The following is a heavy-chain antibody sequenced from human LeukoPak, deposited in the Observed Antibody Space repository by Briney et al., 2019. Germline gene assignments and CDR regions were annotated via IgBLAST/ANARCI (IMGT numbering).Heavy chain of an antibody. CDR3: ASSFIFHNLGYCSGGSCYSGRPGNYYFDY. D-gene: IGHD2-15*01. CDR1: GGSISSYY. Sequence: SETLSLTCTVSGGSISSYYWSWIRQPPGKGLEWIGYIYTSGSTNYNPSLKSRVTISVDTSKNQFSLKPSSVTAADTAVYYCASSFIFHNLGYCSGGSCYSGRPGNYYFDYWGQGTLVTVSS. CDR2: IYTSGST. V-gene: IGHV4-4*09. J-gene: IGHJ4*02.